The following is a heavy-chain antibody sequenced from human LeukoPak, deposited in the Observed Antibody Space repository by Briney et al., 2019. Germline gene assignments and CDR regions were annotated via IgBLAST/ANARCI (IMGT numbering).Heavy chain of an antibody. CDR1: GYTFTVYY. CDR2: INPNSGGT. CDR3: ARGVAGDGYTDYYFDY. V-gene: IGHV1-2*02. D-gene: IGHD5-24*01. Sequence: ASVKVSSKASGYTFTVYYMHWMRKAPGQGHEWLGWINPNSGGTNDAQKFQGRVTMTRDTSISTAYMELSRLRSDDTAVYYCARGVAGDGYTDYYFDYWGQGTLVTVSS. J-gene: IGHJ4*02.